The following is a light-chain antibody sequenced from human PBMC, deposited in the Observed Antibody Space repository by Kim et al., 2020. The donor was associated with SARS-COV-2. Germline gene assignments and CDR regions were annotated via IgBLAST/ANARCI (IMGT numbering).Light chain of an antibody. CDR1: PSVLYSTNNKNY. V-gene: IGKV4-1*01. J-gene: IGKJ3*01. Sequence: ATINSKSIPSVLYSTNNKNYLAGYQQKPGQPPKLLIFWASTRESGVPDRFSGSGYGTDFPLTISSLKAEDVAVFYCQQYYSTPRTFGPGTKGDI. CDR3: QQYYSTPRT. CDR2: WAS.